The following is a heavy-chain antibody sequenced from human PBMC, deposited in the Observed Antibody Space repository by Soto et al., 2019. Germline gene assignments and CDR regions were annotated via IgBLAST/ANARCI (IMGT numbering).Heavy chain of an antibody. V-gene: IGHV1-69*01. CDR3: ARVHHTPKDTKIYGAYASGYFDY. Sequence: QVQLVQSGAEVKKPGSSVKVSCKASGGTFSSYAISLVRQAPGQGLEWMVGIIPIFVTAHYAQKFQGRVTMTADESTSTDYMELSRLRYEDTAVYYGARVHHTPKDTKIYGAYASGYFDYWGQGTVVTVS. J-gene: IGHJ4*02. D-gene: IGHD4-17*01. CDR1: GGTFSSYA. CDR2: IIPIFVTA.